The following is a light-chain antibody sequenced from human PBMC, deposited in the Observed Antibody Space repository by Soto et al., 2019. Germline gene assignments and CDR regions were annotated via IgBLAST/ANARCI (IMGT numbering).Light chain of an antibody. V-gene: IGKV1-39*01. Sequence: DIQLTQSPAYLSASVGDRVTIICRASQSISIYLNWYQQKPGKAPRLLIYAASSLQSEVPSRFSGGGSGTDFTLTISSLQHEDFATYYCQQSSIRTRTFGQGTNVDIK. CDR2: AAS. J-gene: IGKJ2*01. CDR3: QQSSIRTRT. CDR1: QSISIY.